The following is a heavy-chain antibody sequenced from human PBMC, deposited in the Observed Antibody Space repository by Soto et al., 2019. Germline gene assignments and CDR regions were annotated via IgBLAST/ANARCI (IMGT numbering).Heavy chain of an antibody. CDR1: GFTFSSYA. CDR2: ISDNDDST. Sequence: EVQLLESGGGLEQRGGSLRLSCTASGFTFSSYAMSWVRQAPGKGLERVSVISDNDDSTYYADSVKGRFTISRDNSKNTLYLQMNSLRAEDTAVYYCAKRSSSSTFDYWGQGTLVTVS. CDR3: AKRSSSSTFDY. V-gene: IGHV3-23*01. D-gene: IGHD6-6*01. J-gene: IGHJ4*02.